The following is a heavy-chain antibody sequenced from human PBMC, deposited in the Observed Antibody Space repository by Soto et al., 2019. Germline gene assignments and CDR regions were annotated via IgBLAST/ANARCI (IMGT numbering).Heavy chain of an antibody. V-gene: IGHV3-33*01. J-gene: IGHJ5*02. Sequence: PGGSLRLSCAASGFTFSTYGMHWVRQAPGKGLEWVAVIWYDGSNKDYADSVKGRFTISRDNSKNTLYLQMNSLRAEDTAVYYCARDARGRTVTTNWFDPWGQGTLVPVSS. CDR1: GFTFSTYG. CDR3: ARDARGRTVTTNWFDP. CDR2: IWYDGSNK. D-gene: IGHD4-17*01.